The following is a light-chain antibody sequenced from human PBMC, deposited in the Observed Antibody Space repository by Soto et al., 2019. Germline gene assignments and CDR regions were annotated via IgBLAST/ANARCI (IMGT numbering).Light chain of an antibody. CDR2: GAS. V-gene: IGKV3D-20*02. CDR3: QQRYNWPIT. CDR1: QSVSSSY. J-gene: IGKJ5*01. Sequence: VLTQSPGPLSFTEGERATLSCKSSQSVSSSYLAWYQQKPGQAPRLIIYGASSRATDIPDRITGSGSGTDCTLTISSLEPEDFSVYYCQQRYNWPITFGQGTRLEIK.